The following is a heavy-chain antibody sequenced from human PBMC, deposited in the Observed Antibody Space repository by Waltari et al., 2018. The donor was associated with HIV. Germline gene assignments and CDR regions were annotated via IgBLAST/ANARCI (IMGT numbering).Heavy chain of an antibody. D-gene: IGHD3-3*02. V-gene: IGHV4-4*07. CDR2: TSVGVRA. J-gene: IGHJ5*02. CDR3: VQSTFLGVGPSDWFDP. CDR1: GASINGYY. Sequence: QVQLQESDPGLVRPSETLSLTCRVFGASINGYYRRWIREKGATKGKRAKSLVWLGRTSVGVRADYRGSLKTRLTISMDTSKNQVSLRLKSVTAADTAMYYCVQSTFLGVGPSDWFDPWGPGTLVTVSS.